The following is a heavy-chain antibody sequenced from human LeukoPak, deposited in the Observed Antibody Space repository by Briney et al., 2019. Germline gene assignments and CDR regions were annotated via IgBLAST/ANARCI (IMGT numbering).Heavy chain of an antibody. J-gene: IGHJ4*02. Sequence: GGSLRLSCAASGFTFSSYGMHWVRQAPGKGLEWVAFIRYDGSGKYYADSVKGRFTISRDNSKNTLYLQMNSLRAEDTAVYYCAKKGWLRFLPDYWGQGTLVTVSS. V-gene: IGHV3-30*02. CDR2: IRYDGSGK. CDR3: AKKGWLRFLPDY. D-gene: IGHD5-12*01. CDR1: GFTFSSYG.